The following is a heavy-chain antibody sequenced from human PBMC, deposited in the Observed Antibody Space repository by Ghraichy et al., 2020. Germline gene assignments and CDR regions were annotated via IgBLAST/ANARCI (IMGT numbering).Heavy chain of an antibody. CDR2: ISSSSSTI. Sequence: GGSLRLSCAASGFTFSSYSMNWVRQAPVKGLEWVSYISSSSSTIYYADSVKGRFTISRDNAKNSLYLQMNSLRDEDTAVYYCAREIQSDYYYGMDVWGQGTTVTVSS. V-gene: IGHV3-48*02. CDR3: AREIQSDYYYGMDV. CDR1: GFTFSSYS. J-gene: IGHJ6*02. D-gene: IGHD4-11*01.